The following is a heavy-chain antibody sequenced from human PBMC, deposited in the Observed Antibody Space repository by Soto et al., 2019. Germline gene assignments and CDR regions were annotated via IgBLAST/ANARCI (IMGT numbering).Heavy chain of an antibody. D-gene: IGHD5-12*01. V-gene: IGHV4-59*08. Sequence: SETLSLTCTVSGGSISSYYWSWIRQPPGKGLEWIGYIYYSGSTNYNPSLKSRVTISVDTSKNQFSLKLSSVTAADTAVYYCARRIGYSGYDPGAFDIWGQGTMVTVSS. CDR1: GGSISSYY. J-gene: IGHJ3*02. CDR3: ARRIGYSGYDPGAFDI. CDR2: IYYSGST.